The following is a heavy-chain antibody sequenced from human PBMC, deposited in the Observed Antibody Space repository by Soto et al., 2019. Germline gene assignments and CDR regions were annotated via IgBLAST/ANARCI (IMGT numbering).Heavy chain of an antibody. D-gene: IGHD2-2*01. J-gene: IGHJ5*02. CDR1: GGTFSSYA. V-gene: IGHV1-69*13. CDR2: IIPIFGTA. CDR3: ASDLGYCISTSCYKNWFDP. Sequence: SVKVSCKASGGTFSSYAISWVRQAPGQGLEWMGGIIPIFGTANYAQKFQGRVTITADESTSTAYMELSSLRSEDTAVYYCASDLGYCISTSCYKNWFDPWGQGTLVTVSS.